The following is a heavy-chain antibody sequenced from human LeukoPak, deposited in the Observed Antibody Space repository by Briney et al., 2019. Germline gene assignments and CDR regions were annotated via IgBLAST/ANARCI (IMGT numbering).Heavy chain of an antibody. CDR2: MNPNTGNT. D-gene: IGHD3-22*01. J-gene: IGHJ4*02. V-gene: IGHV1-8*01. CDR1: GSTFTSYD. CDR3: ARGHYYDSKPLDY. Sequence: ASVNLSFTSSGSTFTSYDINWERDGTGQGLEKIGDMNPNTGNTVYAKNFQGRVTMTRENSISTAYMEMSRLRSAETAVDYCARGHYYDSKPLDYWGQGTLVTVAS.